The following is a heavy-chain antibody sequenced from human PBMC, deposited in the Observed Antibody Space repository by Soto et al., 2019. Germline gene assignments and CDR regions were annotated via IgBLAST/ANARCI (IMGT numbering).Heavy chain of an antibody. Sequence: ASVKVSCKVSGYSLTELSMHWVRQASGKGLEWMGGLDPDNDETIYAQKFQGRVTVTADTSAGTAYMELSSLRSEDTAVYYCARDTRYSSSAESPYYYYGMDVWGQGTTVTVSS. CDR3: ARDTRYSSSAESPYYYYGMDV. V-gene: IGHV1-24*01. CDR1: GYSLTELS. CDR2: LDPDNDET. J-gene: IGHJ6*02. D-gene: IGHD6-6*01.